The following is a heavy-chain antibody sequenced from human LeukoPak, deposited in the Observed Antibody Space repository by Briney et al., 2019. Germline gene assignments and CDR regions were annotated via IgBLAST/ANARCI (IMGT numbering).Heavy chain of an antibody. CDR2: IYYSGST. V-gene: IGHV4-39*01. CDR3: ASQRAGDFWSGYYPYNWFDP. J-gene: IGHJ5*02. Sequence: PSETLSLTCTVSGGSTSSSSYYWGWIRQPPGKGLEWIGSIYYSGSTYYSPSLKSRVTISVDTSKNQFSLKLSSVTAADTAVYYCASQRAGDFWSGYYPYNWFDPWGQGTLVTVSS. D-gene: IGHD3-3*01. CDR1: GGSTSSSSYY.